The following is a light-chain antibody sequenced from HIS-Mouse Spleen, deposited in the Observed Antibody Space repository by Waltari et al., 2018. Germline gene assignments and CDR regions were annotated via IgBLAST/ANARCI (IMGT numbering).Light chain of an antibody. Sequence: QSALTQPASVSGSPGQSITIPFTGPSSDVGRYNLFSWYQQHPGKAPKLMIYEGSKRPSGVSNRFSGSKSGNTASLTISGLQAEDEADYYCCSYAGSSTFGVFGGGTKLTVL. CDR1: SSDVGRYNL. V-gene: IGLV2-23*03. CDR2: EGS. CDR3: CSYAGSSTFGV. J-gene: IGLJ3*02.